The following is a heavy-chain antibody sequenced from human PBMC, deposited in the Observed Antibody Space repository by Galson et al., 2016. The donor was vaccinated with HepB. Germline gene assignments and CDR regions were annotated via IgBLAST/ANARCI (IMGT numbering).Heavy chain of an antibody. CDR1: GYTFTTNA. CDR2: INAGSGNT. V-gene: IGHV1-3*01. Sequence: SVKVSCKASGYTFTTNAIHWVRQAPGKSLEWMGWINAGSGNTKSSQRLKGRVTITRDTSATTVYLELSSLTSEDTAVYYCVRDEYGSGDYWGQGTRVIVSS. J-gene: IGHJ4*02. D-gene: IGHD3-10*01. CDR3: VRDEYGSGDY.